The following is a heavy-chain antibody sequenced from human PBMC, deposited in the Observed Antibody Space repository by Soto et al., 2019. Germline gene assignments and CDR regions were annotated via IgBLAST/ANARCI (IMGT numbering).Heavy chain of an antibody. Sequence: SQTLSLTCAISGDSVSSNSAAWNWIRQSPSRGLEWLGRTYYRSKWYNDYAVSVKSRITINPDTSKNQFSLQLNSVTPEDTAVHYCARDPVDTAMVTDAFDIWGQGTMVTVSS. CDR2: TYYRSKWYN. CDR3: ARDPVDTAMVTDAFDI. CDR1: GDSVSSNSAA. D-gene: IGHD5-18*01. V-gene: IGHV6-1*01. J-gene: IGHJ3*02.